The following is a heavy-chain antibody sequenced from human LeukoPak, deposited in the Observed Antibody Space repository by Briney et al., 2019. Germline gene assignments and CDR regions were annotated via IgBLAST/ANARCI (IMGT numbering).Heavy chain of an antibody. CDR1: GGSFSGYY. D-gene: IGHD1-26*01. CDR2: INHSGST. Sequence: SETLSLTCAVYGGSFSGYYWSWIRQPPGKGLEWIGEINHSGSTNYNPSLKSRVTISVDTSKNQFSLKLSSVTAADTAVYYCATSGTHGWFDPWGQGTLVTVSS. J-gene: IGHJ5*02. CDR3: ATSGTHGWFDP. V-gene: IGHV4-34*01.